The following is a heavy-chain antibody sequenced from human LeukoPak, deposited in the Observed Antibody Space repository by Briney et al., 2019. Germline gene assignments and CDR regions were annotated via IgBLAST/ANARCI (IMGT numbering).Heavy chain of an antibody. CDR3: ARRHKHYYQIDY. V-gene: IGHV1-46*01. CDR1: GYTFTSYY. CDR2: VNPSGGST. J-gene: IGHJ4*02. Sequence: ASVELSCKASGYTFTSYYLHWVRQAPGQGLEWMGMVNPSGGSTSYAQKFQGRVTMTRDTSTTTVYMELSSLRSDDTAVFYCARRHKHYYQIDYWGQGTLVTVSS. D-gene: IGHD1-26*01.